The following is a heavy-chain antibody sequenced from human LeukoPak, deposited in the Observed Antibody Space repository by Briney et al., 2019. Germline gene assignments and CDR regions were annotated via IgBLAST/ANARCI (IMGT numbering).Heavy chain of an antibody. Sequence: SGTLSRTCTVSGGSISSYYWTWIRQPPGKGLEWIGYIFYSGGSNYNPSLKSRVTISVDTSKNHFSLKLSSVTAADTAVYYYARLGSTFDIWGQGTMVTVSS. CDR2: IFYSGGS. CDR1: GGSISSYY. CDR3: ARLGSTFDI. D-gene: IGHD2-2*01. J-gene: IGHJ3*02. V-gene: IGHV4-59*08.